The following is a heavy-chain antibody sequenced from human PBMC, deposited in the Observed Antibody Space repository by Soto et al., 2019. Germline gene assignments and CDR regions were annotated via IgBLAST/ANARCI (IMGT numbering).Heavy chain of an antibody. CDR3: ARGGTMVREFDY. Sequence: SETLSPTCTVSGGSISSGDYYWCWIRQPPGKGLEWIGYIYYSGSTYYNPSLKSRVTISVDTSKNQFSLKLSSVTAADTAVYYCARGGTMVREFDYWGQGTLVTVSS. CDR2: IYYSGST. CDR1: GGSISSGDYY. J-gene: IGHJ4*02. V-gene: IGHV4-30-4*01. D-gene: IGHD3-10*01.